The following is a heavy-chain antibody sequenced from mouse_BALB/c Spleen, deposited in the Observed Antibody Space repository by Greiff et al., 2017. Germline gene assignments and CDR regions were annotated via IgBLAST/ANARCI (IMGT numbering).Heavy chain of an antibody. CDR1: GFTFSSYG. CDR3: ARDQGTTAWFAY. CDR2: INSNGGST. J-gene: IGHJ3*01. D-gene: IGHD1-1*01. V-gene: IGHV5-6-3*01. Sequence: EVHLVESGGGLVQPGGSLKLSCAASGFTFSSYGMSWVRQTPDKRLELVATINSNGGSTYYPDSVKGRFTISRDNAKNTLYLQMSSLKSEDTAMYYCARDQGTTAWFAYWGQGTLVTVSA.